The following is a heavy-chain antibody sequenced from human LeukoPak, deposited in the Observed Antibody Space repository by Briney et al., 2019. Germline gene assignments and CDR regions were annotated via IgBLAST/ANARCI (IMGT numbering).Heavy chain of an antibody. CDR2: IGAFNGNT. V-gene: IGHV1-18*01. J-gene: IGHJ3*02. CDR1: GYSFDRYG. CDR3: ARDFLSYDGSENHFEDTFDI. D-gene: IGHD3-22*01. Sequence: ASVKVSCKASGYSFDRYGISWVRQAPGQGLEWLGWIGAFNGNTNYAQNLQGRVTMTADTSTTTAFMELRSLSSDDTAVYYCARDFLSYDGSENHFEDTFDIWGQGTMVTVSS.